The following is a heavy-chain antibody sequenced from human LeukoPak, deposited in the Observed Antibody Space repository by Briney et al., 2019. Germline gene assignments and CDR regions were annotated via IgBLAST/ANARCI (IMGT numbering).Heavy chain of an antibody. CDR1: GYTFTNYG. J-gene: IGHJ6*03. CDR3: ARMGQPIYYYYMDV. CDR2: ISAYNGNT. V-gene: IGHV1-18*01. Sequence: ASVKVSCKAAGYTFTNYGISWVRQAPGQGLEWMGWISAYNGNTNYAQKVQGRVTMTTDTSTSTAYMELRSLRSDDTAVYYCARMGQPIYYYYMDVWGKGTKVTISS. D-gene: IGHD2-2*01.